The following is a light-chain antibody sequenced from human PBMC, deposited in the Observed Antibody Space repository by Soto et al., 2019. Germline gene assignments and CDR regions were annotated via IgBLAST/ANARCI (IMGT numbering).Light chain of an antibody. J-gene: IGKJ1*01. Sequence: EIVLTQSPGILSLSPGERATLSCRARQSVGSNYLAWYQQEPGQAPRLLIYGASSRATGIPDRFTGSGSGTDFTLTISRLEPEDFAVYFCQQYGNSRTFGQGTKVEFK. CDR2: GAS. V-gene: IGKV3-20*01. CDR3: QQYGNSRT. CDR1: QSVGSNY.